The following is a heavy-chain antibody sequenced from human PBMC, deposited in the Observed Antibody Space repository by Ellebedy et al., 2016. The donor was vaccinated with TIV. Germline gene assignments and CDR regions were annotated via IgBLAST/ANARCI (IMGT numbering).Heavy chain of an antibody. CDR2: INWNGADI. CDR1: GFTFESYA. D-gene: IGHD3-22*01. Sequence: SLKISXAASGFTFESYAMHWVRQAPGKGLEWVSGINWNGADIGYAASVKGRFTISRDNAKNSLYLQMNSLRPEDTALYYCAKDRSSSGYAMYYFDSWGQGTPVSVSS. J-gene: IGHJ4*02. V-gene: IGHV3-9*01. CDR3: AKDRSSSGYAMYYFDS.